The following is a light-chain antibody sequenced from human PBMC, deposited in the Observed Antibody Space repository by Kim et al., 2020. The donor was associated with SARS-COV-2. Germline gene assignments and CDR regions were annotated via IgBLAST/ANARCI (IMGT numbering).Light chain of an antibody. Sequence: ASLGDRVTITCQASQDISDYLNWYHQKPGQAPKCLISDASKLQIGVPSRFSGSGYGTDFTFTISSLQPEDIGTYYCQQYEKMPYTFGPGTKVDIK. J-gene: IGKJ3*01. CDR3: QQYEKMPYT. V-gene: IGKV1-33*01. CDR2: DAS. CDR1: QDISDY.